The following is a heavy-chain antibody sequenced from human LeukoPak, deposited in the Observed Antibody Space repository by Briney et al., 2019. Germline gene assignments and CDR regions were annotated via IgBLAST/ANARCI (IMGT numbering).Heavy chain of an antibody. CDR3: ARDRDTAMGL. V-gene: IGHV3-30-3*01. J-gene: IGHJ4*02. D-gene: IGHD5-18*01. CDR1: GFTFSSYA. CDR2: ISYDGNDK. Sequence: GGSLRLSCAASGFTFSSYAMHWVRQAPGKGLEWVAVISYDGNDKYYTDSVKGRFTISRDKSKNTLYLQMNSLRAEDTAVYYCARDRDTAMGLWGQGTLVTVSS.